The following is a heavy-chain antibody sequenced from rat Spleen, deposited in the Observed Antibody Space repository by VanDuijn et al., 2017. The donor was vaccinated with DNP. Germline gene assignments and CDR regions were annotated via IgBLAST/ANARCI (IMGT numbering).Heavy chain of an antibody. J-gene: IGHJ2*01. CDR2: ISYFGDNT. D-gene: IGHD1-12*01. CDR3: STLNYYASLSGYFDY. CDR1: GFTFSDYY. Sequence: EVQLVESGGGLVQPGRSLKLSCAASGFTFSDYYMAWVRQAPTKGLELVAYISYFGDNTYSGDSVKGRFTISRDNAKSTLYLQMDSLRSEDTATYYCSTLNYYASLSGYFDYWGQGVMVTVSS. V-gene: IGHV5-20*01.